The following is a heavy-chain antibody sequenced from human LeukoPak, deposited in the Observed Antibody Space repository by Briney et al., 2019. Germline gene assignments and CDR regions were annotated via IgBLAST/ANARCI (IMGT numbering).Heavy chain of an antibody. D-gene: IGHD3-10*01. Sequence: GESLKISCKGSGYSFTSYWIGWVRQMPGKGLEWMGIIYPGDSDTRYSPSFQGQVTTSADKSISTAYLQWSSLKASDTAMYYCARRRYYGSGSLYYFDYWGQGTLVTVSS. CDR1: GYSFTSYW. V-gene: IGHV5-51*01. J-gene: IGHJ4*02. CDR2: IYPGDSDT. CDR3: ARRRYYGSGSLYYFDY.